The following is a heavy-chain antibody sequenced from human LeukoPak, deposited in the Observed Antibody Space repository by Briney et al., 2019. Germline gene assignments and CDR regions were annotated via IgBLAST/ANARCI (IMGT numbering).Heavy chain of an antibody. CDR1: GFTFSSYS. D-gene: IGHD2-21*02. CDR2: ISFSGLSI. J-gene: IGHJ4*02. Sequence: GGSLRLSCAASGFTFSSYSMNWVRQAPGKGLEGVSFISFSGLSIYYADSVKGRFTISRDNAKNLLYLQMNSLRVEDTAVYYCAGDNIENGDLDFLDSWGQGTLVTVSS. V-gene: IGHV3-48*04. CDR3: AGDNIENGDLDFLDS.